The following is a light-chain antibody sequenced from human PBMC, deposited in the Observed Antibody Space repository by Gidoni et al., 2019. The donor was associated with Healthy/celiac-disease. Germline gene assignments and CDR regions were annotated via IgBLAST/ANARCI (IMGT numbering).Light chain of an antibody. V-gene: IGKV3-11*01. Sequence: EIVLTQSLATLSLSPGERATLSCRASQSVSSSLAWYQQKPGQAPRLLIYDASNRATGIPARFSGSGSGTDFTLTISSLEPEDFAVYYCQQRSNWPRWTFGQGTKVEIK. J-gene: IGKJ1*01. CDR1: QSVSSS. CDR3: QQRSNWPRWT. CDR2: DAS.